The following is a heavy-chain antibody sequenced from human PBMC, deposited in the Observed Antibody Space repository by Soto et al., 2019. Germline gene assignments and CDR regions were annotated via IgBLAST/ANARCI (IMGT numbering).Heavy chain of an antibody. Sequence: QAQLVQSGAEVKKPGSSVKVSCKASGGTFSSYSINWVRQAPGQGLEWMGRITPILGIANYAQKFQGRVTITADKPTSKAYMELSRLRAEDTAVYYCAREPYGDYSGYWGQGTLVTVSS. D-gene: IGHD4-17*01. V-gene: IGHV1-69*08. CDR2: ITPILGIA. CDR3: AREPYGDYSGY. J-gene: IGHJ4*02. CDR1: GGTFSSYS.